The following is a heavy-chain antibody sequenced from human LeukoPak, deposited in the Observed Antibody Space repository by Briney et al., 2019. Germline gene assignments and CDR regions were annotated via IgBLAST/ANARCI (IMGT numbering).Heavy chain of an antibody. V-gene: IGHV3-64*01. J-gene: IGHJ4*02. CDR2: ISSNGGST. CDR3: ARAVGPYSGSYFDY. Sequence: GGSLRLSCAASGFTFSSYAMHWVRQAPGKGLEYVSAISSNGGSTYYANSVKGRFTISRDNSKNTLYLQMGSLRAEDMAVYYCARAVGPYSGSYFDYWGQGTLVTVSS. D-gene: IGHD1-26*01. CDR1: GFTFSSYA.